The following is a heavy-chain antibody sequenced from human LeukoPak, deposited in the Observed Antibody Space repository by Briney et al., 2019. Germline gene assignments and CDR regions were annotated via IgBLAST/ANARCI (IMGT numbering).Heavy chain of an antibody. V-gene: IGHV3-23*01. D-gene: IGHD2-2*01. CDR2: ISGSGGST. CDR3: ARGGDCSSITCPFGF. Sequence: PGGSLRLSCAASGFTFSSYAMSWVRQAPGKGLEWVSAISGSGGSTYYADSVKGRFTISRDNSKNTLYLQMNSLRVEDTAVYYCARGGDCSSITCPFGFWGQGTLVTVSS. CDR1: GFTFSSYA. J-gene: IGHJ4*02.